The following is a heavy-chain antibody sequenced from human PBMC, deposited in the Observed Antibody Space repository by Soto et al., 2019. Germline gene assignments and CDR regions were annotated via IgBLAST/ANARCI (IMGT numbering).Heavy chain of an antibody. J-gene: IGHJ4*02. V-gene: IGHV3-33*01. CDR2: IWYDGTVK. D-gene: IGHD2-21*01. CDR1: GFTFRSYG. CDR3: ARADCGGQCACDF. Sequence: QVQLVESGGGVVQPGRSLRLSCAASGFTFRSYGMHWVRQARGKGLEWVAGIWYDGTVKNYADSVKGRFSISRDNSQNTVDLQMNTLRAEDTAVYYCARADCGGQCACDFWGQGTLVSVSS.